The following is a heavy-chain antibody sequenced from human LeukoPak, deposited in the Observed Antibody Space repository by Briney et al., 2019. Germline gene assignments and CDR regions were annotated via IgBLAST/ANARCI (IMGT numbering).Heavy chain of an antibody. J-gene: IGHJ4*02. CDR2: IYTSGST. CDR3: ARAYSRSYSHFDD. V-gene: IGHV4-4*09. D-gene: IGHD1-26*01. Sequence: PSETLSLTCTVSGGSISGSYWSWIRQPPGKGLEWIGYIYTSGSTNYNPSLKSRVTISVDTSKNQFSLRLSSVTAADTAMYFCARAYSRSYSHFDDWGQGTLVTVSS. CDR1: GGSISGSY.